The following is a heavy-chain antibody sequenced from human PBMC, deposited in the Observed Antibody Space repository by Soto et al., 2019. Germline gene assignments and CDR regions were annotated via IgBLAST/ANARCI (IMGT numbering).Heavy chain of an antibody. D-gene: IGHD4-17*01. CDR1: GYTSAAYY. V-gene: IGHV1-2*02. CDR2: INSTSGGT. Sequence: GASLKVASLASGYTSAAYYIHWIRQAPGPGREWMGCINSTSGGTVYAQNLQDRVAMTRDTSISTAYIELRRLNSDDTAVDYCARDPDDGDYWGYFFDAWGQGTPVTVSS. CDR3: ARDPDDGDYWGYFFDA. J-gene: IGHJ4*02.